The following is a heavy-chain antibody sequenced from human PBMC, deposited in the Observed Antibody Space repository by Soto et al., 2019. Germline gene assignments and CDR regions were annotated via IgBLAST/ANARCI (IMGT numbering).Heavy chain of an antibody. V-gene: IGHV4-59*01. CDR1: GGSISSYY. CDR2: ISYSGST. J-gene: IGHJ5*02. Sequence: SETLSLTCTVSGGSISSYYWSWIRQPPGKGLEWIGSISYSGSTNYNPSLKSRVTISIEKSKNQFSLKLNSVTAADTAVYYCAREVYYFDSSGYDPWGQGTLVTVSS. D-gene: IGHD3-22*01. CDR3: AREVYYFDSSGYDP.